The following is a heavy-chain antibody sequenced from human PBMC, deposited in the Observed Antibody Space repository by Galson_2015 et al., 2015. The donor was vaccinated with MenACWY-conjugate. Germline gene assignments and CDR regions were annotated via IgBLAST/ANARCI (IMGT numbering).Heavy chain of an antibody. CDR2: INAGNGNT. V-gene: IGHV1-3*01. D-gene: IGHD3-10*01. CDR3: ARDVLLWFGEFDF. Sequence: SVKVSCKASGYTFTAYAIHWVRQAPGHRLEWMGWINAGNGNTRYSQKFQGRVTITSDTSASTAYMELSSFRSEDTAVYYCARDVLLWFGEFDFWGQGTLVTVSS. J-gene: IGHJ4*02. CDR1: GYTFTAYA.